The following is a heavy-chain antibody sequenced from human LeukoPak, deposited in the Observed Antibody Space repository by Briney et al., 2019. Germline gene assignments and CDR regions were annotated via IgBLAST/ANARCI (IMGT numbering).Heavy chain of an antibody. CDR2: IYYSGST. D-gene: IGHD3-10*01. Sequence: PSETLSLTCTVSGGSISSSSYYWGWIRQPPGKGLEWIGSIYYSGSTYYNPSLKSRVTISVDTSKNQFSLKLSSVTAADTAVYYCARDMDYYGSGSYPPLFYFDYWGQGTLVTVSS. CDR3: ARDMDYYGSGSYPPLFYFDY. J-gene: IGHJ4*02. CDR1: GGSISSSSYY. V-gene: IGHV4-39*07.